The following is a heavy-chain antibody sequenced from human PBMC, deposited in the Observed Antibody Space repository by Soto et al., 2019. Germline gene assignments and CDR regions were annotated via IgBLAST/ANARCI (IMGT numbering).Heavy chain of an antibody. CDR2: IYYSGST. J-gene: IGHJ3*02. Sequence: QVQLQESGPGLVKPSQTLSLTCTVSGGSISSGGYYWSWIRQHPGKGLEWIGYIYYSGSTYYNPSLMSRVTISVDTSKNQFSLKLRSVTAADTAVYYCASRNGYSGYDWSGTGAFDIWGQGTMVTVSS. V-gene: IGHV4-31*03. D-gene: IGHD5-12*01. CDR1: GGSISSGGYY. CDR3: ASRNGYSGYDWSGTGAFDI.